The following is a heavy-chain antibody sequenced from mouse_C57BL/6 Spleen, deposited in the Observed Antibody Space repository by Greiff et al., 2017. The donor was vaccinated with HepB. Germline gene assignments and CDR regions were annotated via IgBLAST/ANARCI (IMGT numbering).Heavy chain of an antibody. D-gene: IGHD3-3*01. V-gene: IGHV1-82*01. CDR2: IYPGDGDT. J-gene: IGHJ4*01. Sequence: VQLKESGPELVKPGASVKISCKASGYAFSSSWMNWVKQRPGKGLEWIGRIYPGDGDTNYNGKFKGKATLTADKSSSTAYMQLSSLTSEDSAVYFCARQGTRGGMDYWGQGTSVTVSS. CDR1: GYAFSSSW. CDR3: ARQGTRGGMDY.